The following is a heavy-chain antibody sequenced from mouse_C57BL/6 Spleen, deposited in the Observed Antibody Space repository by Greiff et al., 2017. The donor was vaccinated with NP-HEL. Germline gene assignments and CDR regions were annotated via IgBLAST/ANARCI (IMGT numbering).Heavy chain of an antibody. Sequence: VQLQQSGPELVKPGASVKIPCKASGYTFTDYNMDWVKQSHGKSLEWIGDINPNNGGTIYNQKFKGKATLTVDKSSSTAYMELRSLTSEDTAVYYCARFTTVVARGYYFDYWGQGTTLTVSS. V-gene: IGHV1-18*01. D-gene: IGHD1-1*01. CDR2: INPNNGGT. CDR1: GYTFTDYN. CDR3: ARFTTVVARGYYFDY. J-gene: IGHJ2*01.